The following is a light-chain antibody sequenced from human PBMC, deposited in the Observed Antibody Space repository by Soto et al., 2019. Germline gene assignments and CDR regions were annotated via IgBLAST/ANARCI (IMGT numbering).Light chain of an antibody. CDR1: QSVRSY. J-gene: IGKJ4*01. V-gene: IGKV3-11*01. CDR3: QKRVNGPT. CDR2: DVS. Sequence: EIVLTQSPATLSLSPGERATLSCRASQSVRSYLSWYQQKPGQAPRLPIFDVSKRAPGIPARFSGSGSGTDFTLTISSLEPEDFAVYYCQKRVNGPTFGGGTKVEIK.